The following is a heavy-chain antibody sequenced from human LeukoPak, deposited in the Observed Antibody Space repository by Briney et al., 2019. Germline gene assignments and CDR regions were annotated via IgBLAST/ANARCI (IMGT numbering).Heavy chain of an antibody. V-gene: IGHV1-18*01. D-gene: IGHD1-26*01. CDR3: AREGGVGPTAPPDYYSYQMDV. CDR1: GYTFISYG. J-gene: IGHJ6*03. CDR2: ISPYTTKT. Sequence: GASVKVSCKXSGYTFISYGITWVRQAPGQGLERMGWISPYTTKTNYAQSLQGRVTMTTDTSTSTAYMELRSLRSDDTAVYYCAREGGVGPTAPPDYYSYQMDVWGKGTTVTVSS.